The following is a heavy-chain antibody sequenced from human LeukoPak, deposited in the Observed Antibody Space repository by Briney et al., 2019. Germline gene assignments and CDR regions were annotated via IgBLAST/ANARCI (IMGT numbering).Heavy chain of an antibody. J-gene: IGHJ4*02. V-gene: IGHV3-53*01. CDR3: ASAVGPFDN. D-gene: IGHD6-19*01. CDR2: IYSGGST. CDR1: GFSVSSNY. Sequence: PGGSLRLSCAASGFSVSSNYMSWVRQAPGEGLEWVSVIYSGGSTYYADSVKDRFTISRDNSENILYLRMNSLRVEDTAVYYCASAVGPFDNWGQGTLVTVSS.